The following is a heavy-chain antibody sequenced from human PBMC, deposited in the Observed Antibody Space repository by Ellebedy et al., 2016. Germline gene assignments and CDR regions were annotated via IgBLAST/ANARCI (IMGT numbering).Heavy chain of an antibody. J-gene: IGHJ3*01. Sequence: SETLSLXXSVSGGSISNFYWNWIRQLAGRGLEWIGRMYPSGSGNSIPNRSLKSRITMSIDKSRNQFYLSLRSVTAADTAVYYCARDCASGSSCYEDAFDLWGQGTLVTVSS. V-gene: IGHV4-4*07. CDR3: ARDCASGSSCYEDAFDL. D-gene: IGHD5-12*01. CDR2: MYPSGSGNS. CDR1: GGSISNFY.